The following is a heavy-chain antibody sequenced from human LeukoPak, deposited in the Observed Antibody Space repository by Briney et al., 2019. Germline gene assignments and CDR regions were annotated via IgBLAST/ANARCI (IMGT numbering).Heavy chain of an antibody. CDR1: GGSISSGGYY. D-gene: IGHD3-22*01. V-gene: IGHV4-31*03. CDR2: IYYSGST. CDR3: ARELLFDDYYDTGFDY. J-gene: IGHJ4*02. Sequence: PSETLSLTCTVSGGSISSGGYYWSWIRQHPGKGLERIGYIYYSGSTYYNPSLKSRVTISVDTSKNQFSLKLGSVTAADTAVYYCARELLFDDYYDTGFDYWGQGTLVTVSS.